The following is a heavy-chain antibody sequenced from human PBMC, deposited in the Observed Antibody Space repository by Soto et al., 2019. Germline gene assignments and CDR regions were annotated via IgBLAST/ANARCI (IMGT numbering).Heavy chain of an antibody. V-gene: IGHV3-66*01. J-gene: IGHJ5*02. D-gene: IGHD2-15*01. CDR3: ARESGCSLGCNWFDP. CDR2: IYSGGST. CDR1: GFTVSSNY. Sequence: EVQLVESGGGLVQPGGSLRLSCAASGFTVSSNYMSWVRQAPGKGLEWVSVIYSGGSTYYADSVKGRFTISRDNSKNTLYLQMNSLRAEDTAVYYCARESGCSLGCNWFDPWGQGTLVTVSS.